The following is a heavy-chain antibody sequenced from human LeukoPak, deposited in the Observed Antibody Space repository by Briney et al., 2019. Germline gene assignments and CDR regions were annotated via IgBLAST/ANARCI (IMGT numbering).Heavy chain of an antibody. J-gene: IGHJ4*02. CDR1: GGSISSSSYY. Sequence: SETLSLTCTVSGGSISSSSYYWGWIRQPPGKGLEWIGSIYYSGSTYYNPSLKSRVTISVDTSKNQFSLKLSSVTAADTAVYYCARIWFGELFPIDYWGQGTLVTVSS. V-gene: IGHV4-39*07. D-gene: IGHD3-10*01. CDR3: ARIWFGELFPIDY. CDR2: IYYSGST.